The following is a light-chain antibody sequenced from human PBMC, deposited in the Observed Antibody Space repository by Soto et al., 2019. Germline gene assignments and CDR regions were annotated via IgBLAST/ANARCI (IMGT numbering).Light chain of an antibody. V-gene: IGKV3-20*01. CDR2: GTS. J-gene: IGKJ1*01. CDR3: QDSSTSPWT. CDR1: QSVTSSY. Sequence: RTFSCADYAPLSCSSSQSVTSSYLAWYQQKPGQAPRRLIYGTSFRASGIPARFRGSGSGTAYALTIRSLESDDSAVSYCQDSSTSPWTFGQGTKVDIK.